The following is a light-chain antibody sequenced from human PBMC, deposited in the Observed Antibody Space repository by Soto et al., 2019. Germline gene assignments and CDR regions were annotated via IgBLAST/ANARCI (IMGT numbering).Light chain of an antibody. CDR3: QQRGDWPPIT. V-gene: IGKV3-11*01. CDR1: QSVSTF. CDR2: NAS. J-gene: IGKJ5*01. Sequence: EIVLTQSPATLSLSPGERPILSCRASQSVSTFLAWFQQKPGQPPRLLIYNASNRTTGIPARFSGSGSGTDFTLTISSLEPEDFAVYYCQQRGDWPPITFGQGTRPEIK.